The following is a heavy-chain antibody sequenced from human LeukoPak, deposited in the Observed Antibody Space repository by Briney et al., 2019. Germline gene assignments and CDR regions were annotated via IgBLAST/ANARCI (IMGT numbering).Heavy chain of an antibody. J-gene: IGHJ5*02. V-gene: IGHV4-59*01. Sequence: PSETLSLTCTVSGGSISSYYWSWIRQPPGKGLEWIGYIYYSGSTNYNPSLKSRVTISVDTSKNQFSLKLSSVTAADTAVYYCARDGMVRGVKGVYNWFDPWGQGTLVTVSS. CDR1: GGSISSYY. D-gene: IGHD3-10*01. CDR2: IYYSGST. CDR3: ARDGMVRGVKGVYNWFDP.